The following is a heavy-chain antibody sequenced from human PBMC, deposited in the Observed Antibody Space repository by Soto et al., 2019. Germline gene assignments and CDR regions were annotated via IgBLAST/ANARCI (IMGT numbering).Heavy chain of an antibody. CDR2: IWYDGSNK. D-gene: IGHD6-13*01. J-gene: IGHJ4*02. V-gene: IGHV3-33*01. CDR3: ARHGWGISSSWYFGY. CDR1: GFTFSSYG. Sequence: GGSLRLSCAASGFTFSSYGMHWVRQAPGKGLEWVAVIWYDGSNKYYADSVKGRFTISRDNSKNTLYLQMNSLRAEDTAVYYCARHGWGISSSWYFGYWGQGTLVTVSS.